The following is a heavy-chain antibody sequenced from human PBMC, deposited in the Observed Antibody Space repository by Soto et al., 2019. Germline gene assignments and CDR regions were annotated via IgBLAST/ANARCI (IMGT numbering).Heavy chain of an antibody. J-gene: IGHJ6*02. CDR2: IYYSGST. CDR1: GGSISSYY. Sequence: PSETLSLTCTVSGGSISSYYWSWIRQPPGKGLEWIGYIYYSGSTNYNPSLKSRVTISVDTSKNQFSLKLSSVTAADTAVYYCARGQRAAAARYPGYYYYGMDVWGQGTTVTVS. D-gene: IGHD6-13*01. V-gene: IGHV4-59*01. CDR3: ARGQRAAAARYPGYYYYGMDV.